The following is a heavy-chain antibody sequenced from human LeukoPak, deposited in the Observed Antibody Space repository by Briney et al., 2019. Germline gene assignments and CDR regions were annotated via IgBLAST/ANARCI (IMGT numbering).Heavy chain of an antibody. Sequence: SETLSLTCTVSGVSISSGDYYWSWIRQPPGKGLEWIGYIYYSGSTYYNPSLKSRVTISVDTSKNQFSLKLSSVTAADTAVYYCAGAYSSSAVVVYWGQGTLVTVSS. V-gene: IGHV4-30-4*01. D-gene: IGHD6-6*01. CDR3: AGAYSSSAVVVY. CDR1: GVSISSGDYY. J-gene: IGHJ4*02. CDR2: IYYSGST.